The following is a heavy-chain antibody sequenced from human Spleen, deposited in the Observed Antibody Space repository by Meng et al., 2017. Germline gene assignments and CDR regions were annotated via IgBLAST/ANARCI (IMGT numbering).Heavy chain of an antibody. V-gene: IGHV1-8*02. CDR3: ARGGVTTIKLFDY. Sequence: ASVKVSCKPSGYNFPDYYIHWVRQATGQGLEWMGWMNPNSGNTGYAQKFQGRVTMTRNTSISTAYMELSSLRSEDTAVYYCARGGVTTIKLFDYWGQGTLVTVSS. CDR2: MNPNSGNT. CDR1: GYNFPDYY. D-gene: IGHD4-17*01. J-gene: IGHJ4*02.